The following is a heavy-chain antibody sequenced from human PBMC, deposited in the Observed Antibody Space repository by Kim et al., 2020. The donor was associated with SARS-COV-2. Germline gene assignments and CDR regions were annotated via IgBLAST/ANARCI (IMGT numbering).Heavy chain of an antibody. D-gene: IGHD3-22*01. Sequence: GGSLRLSCTASGFPFSYYAMTWVRQAPGKGLEWISGISHSGGPTYYADSVKGRVTISRDNSKNTLYLQMNNLRGEDTAVYYCTRTSRPDYSDSRSFLDYWGQRALVSVSS. V-gene: IGHV3-23*01. CDR2: ISHSGGPT. CDR1: GFPFSYYA. J-gene: IGHJ4*01. CDR3: TRTSRPDYSDSRSFLDY.